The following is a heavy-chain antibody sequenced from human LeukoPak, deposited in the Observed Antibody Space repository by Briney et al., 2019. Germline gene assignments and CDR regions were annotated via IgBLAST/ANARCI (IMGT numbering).Heavy chain of an antibody. Sequence: TSETLSLTCTVSGGSISSYYWSWIRQPPGKGLEWIGYIYYSGSTNYNPSLKSRVTISVDTSKNQFSLKLSSVTAADTAVYYCARAYSSSWYYNWFDPWGQGTLVTVSS. J-gene: IGHJ5*02. D-gene: IGHD6-13*01. CDR3: ARAYSSSWYYNWFDP. V-gene: IGHV4-59*01. CDR1: GGSISSYY. CDR2: IYYSGST.